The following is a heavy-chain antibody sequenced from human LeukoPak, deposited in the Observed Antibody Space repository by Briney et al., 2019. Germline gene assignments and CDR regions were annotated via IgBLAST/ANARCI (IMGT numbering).Heavy chain of an antibody. J-gene: IGHJ4*02. Sequence: PSETLSLTCTVSGGSLSSYYWSWIRQPAGKGLEWTGRIYASGSTYYNPSLKSRVTMSVDTSKNQFSLRLTTVTAADTAVYYCARDSNLEYSSSRGLGRWGQGTLVTVSS. CDR3: ARDSNLEYSSSRGLGR. CDR2: IYASGST. V-gene: IGHV4-4*07. CDR1: GGSLSSYY. D-gene: IGHD6-6*01.